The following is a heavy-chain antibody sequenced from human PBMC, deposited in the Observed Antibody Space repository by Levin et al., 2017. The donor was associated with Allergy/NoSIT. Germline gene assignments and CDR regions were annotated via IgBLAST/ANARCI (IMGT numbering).Heavy chain of an antibody. J-gene: IGHJ4*02. CDR2: IFPRDSDT. V-gene: IGHV5-51*01. CDR1: GYSFTSYW. CDR3: ARRDSDGSNSFDY. Sequence: KVGESLKISCQASGYSFTSYWFGWVRQRPGKGLEWMGLIFPRDSDTRVSPSFQGQIIMSVDKSISTAYLQWSSLKASDSAMYYCARRDSDGSNSFDYWGQGTLVTVSS. D-gene: IGHD4-23*01.